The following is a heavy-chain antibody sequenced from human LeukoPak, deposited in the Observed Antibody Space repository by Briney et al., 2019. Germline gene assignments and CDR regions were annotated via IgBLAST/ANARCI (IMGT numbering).Heavy chain of an antibody. CDR1: GYSLSSGYN. D-gene: IGHD2-8*01. V-gene: IGHV4-38-2*01. J-gene: IGHJ6*03. Sequence: SETLSLTCAVSGYSLSSGYNWGWSRQRPGKGVEGIGSIYHSGSTYYNPSLKSRVTISVDTSKNQFSLKLSSVTAADTAVYYCARRGVYYYYMDVWGKGTTVTVSS. CDR3: ARRGVYYYYMDV. CDR2: IYHSGST.